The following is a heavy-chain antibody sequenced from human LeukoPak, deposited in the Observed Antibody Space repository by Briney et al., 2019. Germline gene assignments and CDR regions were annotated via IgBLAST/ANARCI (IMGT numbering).Heavy chain of an antibody. J-gene: IGHJ3*02. D-gene: IGHD2-15*01. CDR2: INPNSSGT. V-gene: IGHV1-2*02. Sequence: GASVKVSCKASGYTFTGYYMHWVRQAPGQGLEWMGWINPNSSGTNYAQKFQGRVTMTRDTSISTAYMELSRLRSDDTAVYYCARGGLVVAAWVTQDAFDIWGQGTMVTVSS. CDR1: GYTFTGYY. CDR3: ARGGLVVAAWVTQDAFDI.